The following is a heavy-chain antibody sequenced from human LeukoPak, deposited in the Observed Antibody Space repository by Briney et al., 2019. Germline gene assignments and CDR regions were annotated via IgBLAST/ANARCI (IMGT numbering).Heavy chain of an antibody. Sequence: GGSLRLSCEASGFTFSSYEMNWIRQAPGKGLEWVSYISTTGSTTYYADSVKGRFTVSRDNAKNSLYLRMNGLRAEDTAVYYCVRDHSMVRGVLTPLDAFDVWGQGTMVTVFS. V-gene: IGHV3-48*03. CDR2: ISTTGSTT. D-gene: IGHD3-10*01. CDR3: VRDHSMVRGVLTPLDAFDV. CDR1: GFTFSSYE. J-gene: IGHJ3*01.